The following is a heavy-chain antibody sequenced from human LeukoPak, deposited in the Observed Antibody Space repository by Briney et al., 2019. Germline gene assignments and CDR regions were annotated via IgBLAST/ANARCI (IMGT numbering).Heavy chain of an antibody. Sequence: PGGSLRLSCAASGFTFSSYGMHWVRQAPGKGLEWVAVISYDGSNKYYADSVKGRFTISRDNSKNTLYLQMSSLRAEDTAVYYCAKAKKGYCSGGSCPSIDYWGQGTQVTVSS. CDR3: AKAKKGYCSGGSCPSIDY. V-gene: IGHV3-30*18. D-gene: IGHD2-15*01. CDR2: ISYDGSNK. J-gene: IGHJ4*02. CDR1: GFTFSSYG.